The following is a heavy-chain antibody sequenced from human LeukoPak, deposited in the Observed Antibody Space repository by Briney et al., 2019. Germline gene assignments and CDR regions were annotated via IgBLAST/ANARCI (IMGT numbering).Heavy chain of an antibody. V-gene: IGHV4-59*08. D-gene: IGHD2-2*01. CDR1: GASINKYY. CDR3: ARNAGTKDYYYGMDV. CDR2: FFYSGST. J-gene: IGHJ6*02. Sequence: SETLSLTCTVSGASINKYYWNWVRQPPGKGLEWIGYFFYSGSTRYNPSLKSRVTISGDMSNNPFSLTLTSLTAAYTAVYYCARNAGTKDYYYGMDVWGQGTTVSVSS.